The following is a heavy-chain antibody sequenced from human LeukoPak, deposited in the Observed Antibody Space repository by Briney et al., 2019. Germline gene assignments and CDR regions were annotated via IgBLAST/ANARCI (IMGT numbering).Heavy chain of an antibody. J-gene: IGHJ3*02. CDR1: GFTFSSYV. CDR2: INEDGSGK. V-gene: IGHV3-7*01. D-gene: IGHD2-15*01. Sequence: GGSLRLSCAASGFTFSSYVMSWVRQAPGKGLEWVGNINEDGSGKSYVDSVKGRFTISRDNAKNSLYLQMNSLRAEDTAVYYCARDGRVGATKAFDIWGQGTMVTVSS. CDR3: ARDGRVGATKAFDI.